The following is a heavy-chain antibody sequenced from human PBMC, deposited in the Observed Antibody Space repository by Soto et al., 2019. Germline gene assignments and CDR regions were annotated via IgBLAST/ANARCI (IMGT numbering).Heavy chain of an antibody. Sequence: SETLSLTCTVSGGSVSSGSYYWSWIRQPPGKGLEWIGYIYYSGSTNYNPSLKSRVTISVDTSKNQFSLKLSSVTAADTAVYYCARDSTNYGSGSYYNFDYWGQGTLVTVSS. CDR3: ARDSTNYGSGSYYNFDY. V-gene: IGHV4-61*01. D-gene: IGHD3-10*01. CDR2: IYYSGST. CDR1: GGSVSSGSYY. J-gene: IGHJ4*02.